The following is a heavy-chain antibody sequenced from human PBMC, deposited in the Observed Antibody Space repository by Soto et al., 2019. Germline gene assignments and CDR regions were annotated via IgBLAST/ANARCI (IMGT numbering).Heavy chain of an antibody. CDR3: ARGGYYGSGGGFDY. CDR1: GGSISSGGYS. J-gene: IGHJ4*02. Sequence: PSETLSLTCAVSGGSISSGGYSWSWIRQPPGKGLEWIGYIYHSGSTYYNPSLKSRVTISVDRSKNQFSLKLSSVTAADTAVYYCARGGYYGSGGGFDYWGQGTLVTVSS. CDR2: IYHSGST. D-gene: IGHD3-10*01. V-gene: IGHV4-30-2*01.